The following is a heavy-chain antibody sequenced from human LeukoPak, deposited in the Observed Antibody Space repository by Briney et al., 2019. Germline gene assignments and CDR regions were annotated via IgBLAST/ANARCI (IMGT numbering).Heavy chain of an antibody. CDR1: GYSFTSYW. CDR3: ARLYLPYTSAWYGSALDI. V-gene: IGHV5-51*01. CDR2: MYPGDFDS. D-gene: IGHD6-13*01. Sequence: GESLKISCKASGYSFTSYWIGWVRQMPGKSLECTGIMYPGDFDSRYSPSFQGQVTISADRSITTAYLQWSSLKASDTAMYYCARLYLPYTSAWYGSALDIWGQGTMVTVSS. J-gene: IGHJ3*02.